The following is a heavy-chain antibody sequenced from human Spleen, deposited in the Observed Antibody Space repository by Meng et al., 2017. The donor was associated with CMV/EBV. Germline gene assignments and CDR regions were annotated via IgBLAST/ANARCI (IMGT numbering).Heavy chain of an antibody. CDR1: GFTFSSYA. V-gene: IGHV3-23*03. D-gene: IGHD3-22*01. CDR2: IYSGGSST. CDR3: ARIKAYYYDSSGYYYRAFDI. Sequence: GGSLRLSCAASGFTFSSYAMSWVRQAPGKGLEWVSVIYSGGSSTYYADSVKGRFTISRDNSKNTLYLQMNSLRAEDTAVYYCARIKAYYYDSSGYYYRAFDIWGQGTMVTVSS. J-gene: IGHJ3*02.